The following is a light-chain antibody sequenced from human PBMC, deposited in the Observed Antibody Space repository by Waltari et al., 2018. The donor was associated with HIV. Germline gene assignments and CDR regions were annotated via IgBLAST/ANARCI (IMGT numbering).Light chain of an antibody. V-gene: IGLV1-51*01. J-gene: IGLJ3*02. Sequence: QSVLTQPPSVSAAPGQKVTISCSGSSSNIGNNYVSWYQQLPGTAPKLLIYDNNKLPSGIPDRFSGSKSGTSATLGITGLQTGDEADYYCGTWDSSLNAWVFGGGTKLTVL. CDR2: DNN. CDR3: GTWDSSLNAWV. CDR1: SSNIGNNY.